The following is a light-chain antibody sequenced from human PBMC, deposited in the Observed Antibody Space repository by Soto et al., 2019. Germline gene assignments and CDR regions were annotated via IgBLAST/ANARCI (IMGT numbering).Light chain of an antibody. CDR2: LGS. CDR3: MQSLQTPLT. V-gene: IGKV2-28*01. J-gene: IGKJ4*01. Sequence: DIVMTQSPLSLPVTPGEPVSISCRSSQSLQHSNGYNCLDWYLQKPGQSPQLLIYLGSNRASGVPDRFSGSGSGTDFTLKISRVEAEDVGVYYCMQSLQTPLTFGGGTKVEIK. CDR1: QSLQHSNGYNC.